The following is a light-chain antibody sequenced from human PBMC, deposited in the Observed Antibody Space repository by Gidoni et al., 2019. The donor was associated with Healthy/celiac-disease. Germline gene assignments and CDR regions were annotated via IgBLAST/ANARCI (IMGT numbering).Light chain of an antibody. CDR1: QSVSSN. V-gene: IGKV3-15*01. CDR3: QQYNNWPPEDT. Sequence: EIVMTQSPATLSVSPGERATLPCRASQSVSSNLAWSQQKPGQAPRLLIYGASTRATGIPARFSGSGSGTEFTLTISSLQSEDFAFYYCQQYNNWPPEDTFGGGTKVEIK. J-gene: IGKJ4*02. CDR2: GAS.